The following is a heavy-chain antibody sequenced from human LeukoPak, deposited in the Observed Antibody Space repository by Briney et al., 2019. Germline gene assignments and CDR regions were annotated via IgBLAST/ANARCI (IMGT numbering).Heavy chain of an antibody. CDR1: GGYIRSYY. J-gene: IGHJ4*02. CDR2: IYYSGST. V-gene: IGHV4-59*12. D-gene: IGHD6-19*01. CDR3: ARVGSGWGEIDY. Sequence: SETLSLTCTVSGGYIRSYYWSWIRQPPGKGLEWIGYIYYSGSTNYNPSLKSRVTISVDTSKKQLSLKLNSVTTADTALYFCARVGSGWGEIDYWGQGTLVTVSS.